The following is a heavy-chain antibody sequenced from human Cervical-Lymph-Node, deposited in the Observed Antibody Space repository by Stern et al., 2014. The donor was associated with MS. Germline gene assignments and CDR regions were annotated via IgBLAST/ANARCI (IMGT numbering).Heavy chain of an antibody. Sequence: VQLVESGPGLVKPSETLSLTCTVSGGSITNYYWSWIRHPPGKGLEWIGYIYDRGTTNFNPSFKSRVTMSVDTSKNQFSLNLRSVTAADTAVYYCAREEGRDFWGQGTLVTVSS. CDR2: IYDRGTT. CDR1: GGSITNYY. CDR3: AREEGRDF. V-gene: IGHV4-59*01. J-gene: IGHJ4*02.